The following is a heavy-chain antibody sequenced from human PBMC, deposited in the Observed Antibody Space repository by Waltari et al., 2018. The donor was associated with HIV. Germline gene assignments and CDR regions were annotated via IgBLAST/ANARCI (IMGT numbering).Heavy chain of an antibody. J-gene: IGHJ4*02. CDR1: GGSISSYF. V-gene: IGHV4-59*01. D-gene: IGHD6-6*01. Sequence: QVQLQESGPGLVKPSETLSLTCTVSGGSISSYFWSWIRQPPGKGLEWIGDIYYTGNTNYNPSLKSRVTISVDTSKNQFSLKLTSLTAADTAVYYCAGVEYSTSGPGYWGQGTLVTVSS. CDR2: IYYTGNT. CDR3: AGVEYSTSGPGY.